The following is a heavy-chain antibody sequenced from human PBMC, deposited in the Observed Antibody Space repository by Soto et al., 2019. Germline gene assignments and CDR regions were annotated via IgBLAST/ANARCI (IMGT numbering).Heavy chain of an antibody. D-gene: IGHD4-4*01. CDR2: ISSSSGSI. Sequence: ESVGGLVKPGESLRLSCAASGFTFSTYTMNWVRQAPGKGLEWVSSISSSSGSIYYADSVKGRFTISRDNAKNSLYLQMNSLRAEDTAVYYCARDLETTVASFDFWGLGTLVTVSS. CDR1: GFTFSTYT. V-gene: IGHV3-21*01. CDR3: ARDLETTVASFDF. J-gene: IGHJ4*02.